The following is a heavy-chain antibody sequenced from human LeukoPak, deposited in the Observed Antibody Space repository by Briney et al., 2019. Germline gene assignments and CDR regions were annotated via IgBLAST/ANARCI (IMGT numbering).Heavy chain of an antibody. J-gene: IGHJ4*02. CDR2: IKRFGSEK. V-gene: IGHV3-7*01. CDR1: SFSFSDFW. Sequence: GGSLRLSCVASSFSFSDFWMSWVRQRPGKGLEWVATIKRFGSEKTYLDSVKGRFTISRDDSKSSLSPQMNNLGADDSGLYYCARSSSQGFDYFDYWGQEALVTVSS. CDR3: ARSSSQGFDYFDY. D-gene: IGHD3-10*01.